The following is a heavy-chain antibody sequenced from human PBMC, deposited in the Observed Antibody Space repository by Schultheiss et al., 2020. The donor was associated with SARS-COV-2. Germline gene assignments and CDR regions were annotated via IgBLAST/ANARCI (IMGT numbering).Heavy chain of an antibody. CDR2: ISYDGSNK. J-gene: IGHJ4*02. Sequence: GGSLRLSCAASGFTFSSYGMHWVRQAPGKGLEWVAVISYDGSNKYYADSVKGRFTISRDNSKNTLYLQMNSLRAEDTAVYYCARGGYNYPFDYWGQGTLVTVSS. CDR1: GFTFSSYG. V-gene: IGHV3-30*12. CDR3: ARGGYNYPFDY. D-gene: IGHD5-24*01.